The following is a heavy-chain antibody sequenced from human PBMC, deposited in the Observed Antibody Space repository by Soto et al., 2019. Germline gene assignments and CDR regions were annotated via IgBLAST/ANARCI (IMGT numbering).Heavy chain of an antibody. V-gene: IGHV3-30*18. CDR3: AKEYSSGWDYYGMDV. CDR2: ISYDGSNK. D-gene: IGHD6-19*01. J-gene: IGHJ6*02. CDR1: GFTFSSYG. Sequence: QVQLVESGGGVVQPGRSLRLSCAASGFTFSSYGMHWVRQAPGKGLEWVAVISYDGSNKYYADSVKGRFTISRDNSKNTPYLQMNSLRAEDTAVYYCAKEYSSGWDYYGMDVWGQGTTVTVSS.